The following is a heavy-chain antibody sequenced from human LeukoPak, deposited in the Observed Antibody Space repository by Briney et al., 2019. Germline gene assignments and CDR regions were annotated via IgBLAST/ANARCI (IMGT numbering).Heavy chain of an antibody. V-gene: IGHV1-69*04. J-gene: IGHJ5*02. D-gene: IGHD2-2*01. CDR3: ARDPGYCSSTSCYSGIDP. CDR1: GGTFSSYA. Sequence: SVKVSCKASGGTFSSYANSWVRQAPGQGLEWMGRIIPIFGIANYAQKFQGRVTITADKSTSTAYMELSSLRSEDTAVYYCARDPGYCSSTSCYSGIDPWGQGTLVTVSS. CDR2: IIPIFGIA.